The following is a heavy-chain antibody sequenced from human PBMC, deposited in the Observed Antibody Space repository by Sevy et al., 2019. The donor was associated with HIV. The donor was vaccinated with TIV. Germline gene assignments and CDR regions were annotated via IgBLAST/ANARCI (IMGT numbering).Heavy chain of an antibody. CDR1: GYTITKYY. Sequence: ASVKVSCKASGYTITKYYMHWMRQAPAQGLEWMGIINPSDGGPTYAQKFQGRVTMTRDTYTSTVYMELSSLRSEDTAVYYCASYTTGSRGDYWGQGTLVTVSS. D-gene: IGHD3-16*01. J-gene: IGHJ4*02. CDR3: ASYTTGSRGDY. V-gene: IGHV1-46*01. CDR2: INPSDGGP.